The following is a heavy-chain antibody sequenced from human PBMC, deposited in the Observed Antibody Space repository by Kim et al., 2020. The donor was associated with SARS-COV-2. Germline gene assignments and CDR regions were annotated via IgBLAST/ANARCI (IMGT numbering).Heavy chain of an antibody. CDR2: IFNSGGST. CDR3: AIPRLGH. Sequence: GGSLRLSCAASGFTFSSYAMNWVRQAPGKGLEWVATIFNSGGSTYYEDTVKGRFSISRDNSKNTLYLQLNSLRVDDTAVYYCAIPRLGHWCQGNMVTVSS. J-gene: IGHJ4*02. V-gene: IGHV3-23*01. CDR1: GFTFSSYA.